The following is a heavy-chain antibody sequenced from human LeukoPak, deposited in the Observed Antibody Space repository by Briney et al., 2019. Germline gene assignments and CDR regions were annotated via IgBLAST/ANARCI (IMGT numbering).Heavy chain of an antibody. D-gene: IGHD7-27*01. CDR3: AKXLENWGPYYYYGMDV. CDR1: GFTFSSYA. Sequence: GGSLRLSCAASGFTFSSYAMSWVRQAPGKGLEWVSAISGSGGSTYYADSVKGRFTISRDNSKSTLYLQMNSLRAEDTAVYYCAKXLENWGPYYYYGMDVWGQGTTVTVSS. J-gene: IGHJ6*02. CDR2: ISGSGGST. V-gene: IGHV3-23*01.